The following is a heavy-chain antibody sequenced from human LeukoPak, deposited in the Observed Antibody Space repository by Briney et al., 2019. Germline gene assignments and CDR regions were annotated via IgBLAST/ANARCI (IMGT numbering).Heavy chain of an antibody. CDR1: GGSISSGSYY. CDR3: ARATMVRGVRDYYYYMDV. CDR2: IYTSGST. V-gene: IGHV4-61*02. J-gene: IGHJ6*03. Sequence: PSETLSLTCTVSGGSISSGSYYWSWIRQPAGKGLEWIGRIYTSGSTNYNPSLKSRVTVSVDTSKNQFSLKLSSVTAADTAVYYCARATMVRGVRDYYYYMDVWGKGTTATISS. D-gene: IGHD3-10*01.